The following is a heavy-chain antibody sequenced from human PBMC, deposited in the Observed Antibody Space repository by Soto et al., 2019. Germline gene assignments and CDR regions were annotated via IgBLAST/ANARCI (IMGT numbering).Heavy chain of an antibody. CDR2: ISYDGSNK. CDR3: ARDTKAMGRFWLLGFDY. CDR1: GFTFSSYA. J-gene: IGHJ4*02. V-gene: IGHV3-30-3*01. D-gene: IGHD5-18*01. Sequence: QVQLVESGGGVVQPGRSLRLSCAASGFTFSSYATHWVRQAPGKGLEWVAVISYDGSNKYYADSVKGRFTISRDNSKNTLYLQMNCLRAEDTAVYYCARDTKAMGRFWLLGFDYWGQGTLVTVSS.